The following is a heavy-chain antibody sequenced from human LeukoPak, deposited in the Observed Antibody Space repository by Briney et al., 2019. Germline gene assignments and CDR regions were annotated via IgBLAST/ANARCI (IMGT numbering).Heavy chain of an antibody. D-gene: IGHD3-10*01. CDR2: MNPNSANT. CDR3: ARVNYGSGRGNWFDP. Sequence: ASVKVPCKASGYTFTSYDINWVRQATGQGLEWVGWMNPNSANTGYAQNFQGRVTMTRDASISTAYMELSSLRSEDTALYYCARVNYGSGRGNWFDPWGQGTLVTVSS. CDR1: GYTFTSYD. J-gene: IGHJ5*02. V-gene: IGHV1-8*01.